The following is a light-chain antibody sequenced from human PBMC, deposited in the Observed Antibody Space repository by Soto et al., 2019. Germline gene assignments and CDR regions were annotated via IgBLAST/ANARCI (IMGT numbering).Light chain of an antibody. CDR2: DAS. Sequence: EVVLTQSPGTLSLSPGERATLSCRASQSVSSSSLAWYQQKPGQAPRLLIYDASIRATGIPARFSGSGSGTDFTLTISSLDPEDFAVYYCQHRSNWPTVGQGTKVDIK. CDR3: QHRSNWPT. CDR1: QSVSSSS. V-gene: IGKV3D-20*02. J-gene: IGKJ1*01.